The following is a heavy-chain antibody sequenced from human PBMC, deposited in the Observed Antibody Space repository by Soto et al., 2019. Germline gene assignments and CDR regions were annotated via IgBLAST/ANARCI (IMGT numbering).Heavy chain of an antibody. CDR2: IRSKANNYAT. J-gene: IGHJ6*03. V-gene: IGHV3-73*01. CDR1: GFTFSGSA. D-gene: IGHD3-3*01. CDR3: SRQASDFWSGKPQYYMDV. Sequence: EVQLVESGGGLVQPGGSLKLSCAASGFTFSGSAMHWVRQASGKGLEWVGRIRSKANNYATAYGASVKGRFTISRDDSKNTAYLQMNSLKTEDTAVYYCSRQASDFWSGKPQYYMDVWGKGTTVTFSS.